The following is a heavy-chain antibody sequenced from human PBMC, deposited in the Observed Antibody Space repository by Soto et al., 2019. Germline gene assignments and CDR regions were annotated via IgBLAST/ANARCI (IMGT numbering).Heavy chain of an antibody. V-gene: IGHV3-21*01. CDR2: ISSSSSYI. CDR1: GFTFSSYS. Sequence: PGGSLRLSCAASGFTFSSYSMNWVRQAPGKGLEWVSSISSSSSYIYYADSVKGRFTISRDNAKNSLYLQMNSLRAEDTAVYYSARDPIAAASWLDPWGKGTRVTVAS. J-gene: IGHJ5*02. CDR3: ARDPIAAASWLDP. D-gene: IGHD6-13*01.